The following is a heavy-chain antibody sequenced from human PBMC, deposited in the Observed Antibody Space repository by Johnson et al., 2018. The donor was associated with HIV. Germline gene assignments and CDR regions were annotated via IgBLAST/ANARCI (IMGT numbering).Heavy chain of an antibody. CDR2: IKQDGSEK. CDR1: GLTFSNYW. D-gene: IGHD6-13*01. V-gene: IGHV3-7*05. J-gene: IGHJ3*02. CDR3: ARDRGPSVAAVVFDAFDI. Sequence: VQLVESGGGVARPGGSLRLSCAASGLTFSNYWMSWVRQAPGKGLEWVANIKQDGSEKYYVDSVKGRFTISRDNVRNSVYLQMNSLRAEDTAVYYCARDRGPSVAAVVFDAFDIWDQGTMVTVSS.